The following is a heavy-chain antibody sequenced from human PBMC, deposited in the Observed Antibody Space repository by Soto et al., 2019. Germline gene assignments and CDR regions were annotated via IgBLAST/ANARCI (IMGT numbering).Heavy chain of an antibody. V-gene: IGHV3-74*01. Sequence: GVLRLSCAASGFTFSSYWMHWFRQAPGKGLVWDSRINSDGSSTSYADSVKGRFTISRDNAKNTPYLQMNSLGAEDTAVYYCASYSVGITGITNLTNYYYYMDVWGKGTTVTVS. D-gene: IGHD1-20*01. J-gene: IGHJ6*03. CDR2: INSDGSST. CDR1: GFTFSSYW. CDR3: ASYSVGITGITNLTNYYYYMDV.